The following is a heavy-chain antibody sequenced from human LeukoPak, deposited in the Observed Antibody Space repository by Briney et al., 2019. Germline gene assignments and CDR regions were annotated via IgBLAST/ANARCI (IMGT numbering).Heavy chain of an antibody. J-gene: IGHJ6*02. CDR2: IYTSGST. CDR1: GGSISSYY. Sequence: PSETLSLTCTVSGGSISSYYWSWIRQPAGKGLEWIGRIYTSGSTNYNPSLKSRVTMSVATSKNQFSLKLSSVTAADTAVYYCATTMVRGASYYYGMDVWGQGTTVTVSS. D-gene: IGHD3-10*01. CDR3: ATTMVRGASYYYGMDV. V-gene: IGHV4-4*07.